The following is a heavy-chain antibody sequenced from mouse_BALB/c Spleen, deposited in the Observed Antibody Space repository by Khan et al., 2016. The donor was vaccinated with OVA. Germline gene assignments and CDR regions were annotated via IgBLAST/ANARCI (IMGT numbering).Heavy chain of an antibody. J-gene: IGHJ4*01. CDR1: GFNIKDYY. V-gene: IGHV14-1*02. CDR3: AVRGRYYYAMDY. CDR2: IDPENGNT. Sequence: EVQLQESGAELVRPGALVKLSCKASGFNIKDYYMHWVKQRPEQGLEWIGWIDPENGNTIYDPKFQGKASITADTSSNTAYLQLSSLTSEDTAVYYCAVRGRYYYAMDYWGQGTSVTVSS. D-gene: IGHD3-2*02.